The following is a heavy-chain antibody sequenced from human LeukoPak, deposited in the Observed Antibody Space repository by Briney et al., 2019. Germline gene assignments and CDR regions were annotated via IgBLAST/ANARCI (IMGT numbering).Heavy chain of an antibody. Sequence: ASVRVSCEASGYTFTSYGISWVRQAPGQGLEGVGWIRDYKRNTNYAQKLQGRVTMTTDTSTSTAYMELRSLKSDDTAVDYCARDYPYSSASLSYYYYGMDVRGQGTTVTASS. D-gene: IGHD6-6*01. V-gene: IGHV1-18*01. CDR3: ARDYPYSSASLSYYYYGMDV. J-gene: IGHJ6*02. CDR1: GYTFTSYG. CDR2: IRDYKRNT.